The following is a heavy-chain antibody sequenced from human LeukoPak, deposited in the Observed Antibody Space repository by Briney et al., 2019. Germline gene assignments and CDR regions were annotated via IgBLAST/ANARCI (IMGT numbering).Heavy chain of an antibody. CDR3: ARATLLWFGELVDY. D-gene: IGHD3-10*01. V-gene: IGHV1-69*13. Sequence: GASVKVSCKASGYTFTSYYMHWVRQAPGQGLEWMGGIIPIFGTANYAQKFQGRVTITADESTSTAYMELSSLRSEDTAVYYCARATLLWFGELVDYWGQGTLVTVSS. CDR1: GYTFTSYY. CDR2: IIPIFGTA. J-gene: IGHJ4*02.